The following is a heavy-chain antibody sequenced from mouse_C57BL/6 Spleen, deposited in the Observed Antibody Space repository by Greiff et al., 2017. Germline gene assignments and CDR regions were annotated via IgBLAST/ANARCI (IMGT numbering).Heavy chain of an antibody. CDR1: GYSITSGYY. J-gene: IGHJ2*01. CDR3: ATYYDYDYFDY. D-gene: IGHD2-4*01. CDR2: ISYDGSN. V-gene: IGHV3-6*01. Sequence: EVKLVESGPGLVKPSQSLSLTCSVTGYSITSGYYWNWIRQFPGNKLEWMGYISYDGSNNYNPSLKNRISITRDTSKNQFFLKLNSVTTEDTATYYCATYYDYDYFDYWGQGTTLTVSS.